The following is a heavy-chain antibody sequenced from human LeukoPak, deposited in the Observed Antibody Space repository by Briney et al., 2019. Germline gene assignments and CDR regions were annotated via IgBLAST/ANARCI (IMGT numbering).Heavy chain of an antibody. CDR2: ISASRGNT. J-gene: IGHJ3*01. D-gene: IGHD3-3*01. V-gene: IGHV3-23*01. CDR3: AEDLGNTVFGVVIPLRGAFDV. CDR1: GFTFSNFA. Sequence: GGSLRLSCAASGFTFSNFAMSWVRQTPGKGLQWVSSISASRGNTYYADSVKGRFTISRDNSNNLLHLQMNSLRAEDSALYYCAEDLGNTVFGVVIPLRGAFDVWGQGTMVTVS.